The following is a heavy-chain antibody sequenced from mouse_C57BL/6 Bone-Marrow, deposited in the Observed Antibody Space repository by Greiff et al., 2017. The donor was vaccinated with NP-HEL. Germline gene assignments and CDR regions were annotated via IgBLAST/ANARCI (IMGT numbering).Heavy chain of an antibody. CDR2: IHPNSGST. V-gene: IGHV1-64*01. CDR3: ARGYYGYDSYAMDY. J-gene: IGHJ4*01. Sequence: QVQLQQPGAELVKPGASVKLSCKASGYTFTSYWMHWVKQRPGQGLEWIGMIHPNSGSTNYNEKFKSKATLTVDKSSSTAYMQLSSLTSEDSAFYYCARGYYGYDSYAMDYWGQGTSVTVSS. D-gene: IGHD2-2*01. CDR1: GYTFTSYW.